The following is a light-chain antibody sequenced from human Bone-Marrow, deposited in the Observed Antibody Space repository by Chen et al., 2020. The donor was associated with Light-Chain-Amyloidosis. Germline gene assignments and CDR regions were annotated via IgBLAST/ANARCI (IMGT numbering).Light chain of an antibody. Sequence: QSALTQPASVSGSPGHSITISCPGTSSDVGAYNYVSWYQQHPAKAPKLMIYGVSKRPLGVSNRFSGSKSGNTASLTISGLQAEDEAEYFCSSYTSSSTYVFGIGTKVTVL. CDR3: SSYTSSSTYV. J-gene: IGLJ1*01. CDR2: GVS. V-gene: IGLV2-14*03. CDR1: SSDVGAYNY.